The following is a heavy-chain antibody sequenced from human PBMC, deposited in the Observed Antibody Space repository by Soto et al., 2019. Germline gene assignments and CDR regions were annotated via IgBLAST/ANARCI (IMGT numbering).Heavy chain of an antibody. J-gene: IGHJ4*02. V-gene: IGHV3-74*01. CDR2: IKGDGSGI. CDR1: GFTISFSNYW. CDR3: ARDPGYSSAK. D-gene: IGHD6-25*01. Sequence: PGGSLRLSCAASGFTISFSNYWMHWVRQAPGKGLEWVSVIKGDGSGITYADSVKGRFTISRDNAKNTLYLQMNSLRVDDTAVYYLARDPGYSSAKWGKRSLVTVS.